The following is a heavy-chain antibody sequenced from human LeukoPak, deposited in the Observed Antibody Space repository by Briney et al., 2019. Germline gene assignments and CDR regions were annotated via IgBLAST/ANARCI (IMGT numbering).Heavy chain of an antibody. V-gene: IGHV1-46*01. Sequence: GASVKVSCKASAYTFSTYLLHWVRQAPGQGLEWMGIIDPSGGNTGYAQKFQGRVTMTRDTSTSTVYMELSSLRSEDTAVYYCARDLGLRGVTNWFDPWGQGTLVTVSS. CDR2: IDPSGGNT. CDR1: AYTFSTYL. D-gene: IGHD3-10*01. CDR3: ARDLGLRGVTNWFDP. J-gene: IGHJ5*02.